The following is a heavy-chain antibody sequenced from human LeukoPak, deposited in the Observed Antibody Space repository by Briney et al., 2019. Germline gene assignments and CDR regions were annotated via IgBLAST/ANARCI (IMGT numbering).Heavy chain of an antibody. Sequence: SETLSLTCIVSGGSISGYYWSWIRQPPGKGLEWIGHIYYSGSTNYNPSLKSRVTMSVDTSKNQFSLKLSSVTAADTAVYFCARGGYVRNWDFDLWGRGTLVTVSS. V-gene: IGHV4-59*01. D-gene: IGHD5-12*01. CDR2: IYYSGST. J-gene: IGHJ2*01. CDR1: GGSISGYY. CDR3: ARGGYVRNWDFDL.